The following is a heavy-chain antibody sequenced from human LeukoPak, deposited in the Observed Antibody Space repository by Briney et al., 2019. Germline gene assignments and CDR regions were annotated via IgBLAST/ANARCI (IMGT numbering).Heavy chain of an antibody. CDR1: GYSFTSYW. J-gene: IGHJ4*02. CDR2: IDPSDSYT. D-gene: IGHD3-9*01. Sequence: GESLKISCKGSGYSFTSYWISWVRQMPGKGLEWMGRIDPSDSYTNYSPSFQGHVTISADKSISTAYLQWSSLKASDTAMYYCARHSKYYDILTGYYTSWQFDYWGQGTLVTVSS. V-gene: IGHV5-10-1*01. CDR3: ARHSKYYDILTGYYTSWQFDY.